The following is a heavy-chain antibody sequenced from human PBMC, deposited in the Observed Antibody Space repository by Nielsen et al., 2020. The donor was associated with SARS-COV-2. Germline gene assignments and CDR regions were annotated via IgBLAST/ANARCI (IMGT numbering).Heavy chain of an antibody. J-gene: IGHJ4*02. CDR1: GFTFSSYG. CDR3: AKPYSRSYLGYFDY. Sequence: GGSLRLSCAASGFTFSSYGMHWVRQAPGKGLEWVAVISYDGSNKYYADSVKGRFTISRDNSKNTLYLQMNSLRAEDTAVYYCAKPYSRSYLGYFDYWGQGTLVTVSS. V-gene: IGHV3-30*18. CDR2: ISYDGSNK. D-gene: IGHD1-26*01.